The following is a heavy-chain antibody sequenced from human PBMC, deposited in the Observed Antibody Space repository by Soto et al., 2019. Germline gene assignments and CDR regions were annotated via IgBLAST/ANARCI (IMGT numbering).Heavy chain of an antibody. D-gene: IGHD6-13*01. V-gene: IGHV1-18*01. CDR3: AREKGIEAAGHHGLRGRWFDP. CDR1: GYTFTSYG. Sequence: ASVKVSCKASGYTFTSYGISWVRQAPGQGLEWMGWISAYNGNTNYAQKLQGRVTMTTDTSTSTAYMELRSLRSDDTAVYYCAREKGIEAAGHHGLRGRWFDPWGQGTLVTVSS. J-gene: IGHJ5*02. CDR2: ISAYNGNT.